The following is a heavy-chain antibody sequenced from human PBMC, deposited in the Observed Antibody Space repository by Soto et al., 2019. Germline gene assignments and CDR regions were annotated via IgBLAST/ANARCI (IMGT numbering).Heavy chain of an antibody. J-gene: IGHJ4*02. CDR1: GDTFSGYS. V-gene: IGHV1-69*14. D-gene: IGHD5-12*01. CDR2: IIPLFGTT. Sequence: QVQLVQSGAEVTKPGSSVKVSCKASGDTFSGYSISWVRQAPGQGLEWMGGIIPLFGTTNYAQRFQERVTITADISTSTAYMELSSLKSEDTAIYYCARDLGSGYDPGDYWGQGTLVIVSS. CDR3: ARDLGSGYDPGDY.